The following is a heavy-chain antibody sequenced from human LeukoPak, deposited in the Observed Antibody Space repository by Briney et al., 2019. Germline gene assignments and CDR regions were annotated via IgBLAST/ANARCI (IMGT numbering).Heavy chain of an antibody. Sequence: SETLSLTCAVYDGSFSGYYWSWIRQPPGKGLEWIGEINHSGSTNYNPSLKSRVTISVDTSKNQFSLKLSSVTAADTAVYYCARKGRGRITMVRGVPGAFDIWGQGTMVTVSS. CDR1: DGSFSGYY. V-gene: IGHV4-34*01. J-gene: IGHJ3*02. D-gene: IGHD3-10*01. CDR2: INHSGST. CDR3: ARKGRGRITMVRGVPGAFDI.